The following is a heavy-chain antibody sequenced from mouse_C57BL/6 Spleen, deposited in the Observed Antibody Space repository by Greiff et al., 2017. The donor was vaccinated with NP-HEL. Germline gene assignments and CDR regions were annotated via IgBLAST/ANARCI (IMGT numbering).Heavy chain of an antibody. CDR1: GYAFSSSW. J-gene: IGHJ4*01. Sequence: VQLVESGPELVKPGASVKISCKASGYAFSSSWMNWVKQRPGTGLEWIGRIYPGDGDTNYNGKFKGKATLTADKSSSTAYMQLSSLTSEDSAVYFCARSYSNYFGAMDYWGQGTSVTVSS. V-gene: IGHV1-82*01. CDR3: ARSYSNYFGAMDY. D-gene: IGHD2-5*01. CDR2: IYPGDGDT.